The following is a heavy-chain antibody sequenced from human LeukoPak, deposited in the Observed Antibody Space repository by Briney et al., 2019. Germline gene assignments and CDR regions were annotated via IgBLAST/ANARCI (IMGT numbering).Heavy chain of an antibody. CDR3: ARGGGVLIEIDY. J-gene: IGHJ4*02. CDR1: AGSINRYY. Sequence: SETLSLTCSVSAGSINRYYWSWIRQPPGKELEWLGYIYYSGRTNYNPSLKSRVTMSVDTSKSQFSRRLNSVTAGGTAVDFCARGGGVLIEIDYWGQGILVTVSS. D-gene: IGHD2-21*01. CDR2: IYYSGRT. V-gene: IGHV4-59*01.